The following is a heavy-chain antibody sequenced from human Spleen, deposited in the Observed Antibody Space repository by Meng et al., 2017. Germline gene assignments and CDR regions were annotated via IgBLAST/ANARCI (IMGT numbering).Heavy chain of an antibody. V-gene: IGHV7-4-1*02. J-gene: IGHJ4*02. CDR1: GYTFTEYV. CDR3: ARTPKKYSSSWYDY. CDR2: ISTNTGKP. Sequence: QVQPGLELKRPGASVKVSCKASGYTFTEYVMNWVRQAPGQGLEWMGWISTNTGKPTYAQGFTRRFVFSLDTSVSTAYLQISYLKAEDTAIYFCARTPKKYSSSWYDYWGQGTLVTVSS. D-gene: IGHD6-13*01.